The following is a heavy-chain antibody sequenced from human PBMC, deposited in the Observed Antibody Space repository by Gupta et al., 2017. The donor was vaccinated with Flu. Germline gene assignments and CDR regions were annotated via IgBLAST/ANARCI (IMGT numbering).Heavy chain of an antibody. CDR3: ARSPNDYFDGRGYHYILDP. D-gene: IGHD3-22*01. J-gene: IGHJ5*02. CDR2: IYPSELDT. Sequence: EVQLVQSGAVLKKPGESLKISCQASGYRFTSYWIAWLRQMPGKGLEWVGIIYPSELDTSYGPSFEGRVTISVDRSINTAYLQWDSLRTSDTAMYYCARSPNDYFDGRGYHYILDPWGQGTFVTVSS. CDR1: GYRFTSYW. V-gene: IGHV5-51*01.